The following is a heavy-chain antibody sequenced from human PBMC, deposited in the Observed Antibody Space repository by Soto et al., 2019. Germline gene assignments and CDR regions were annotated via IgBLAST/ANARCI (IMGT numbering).Heavy chain of an antibody. Sequence: QVQLQESGPGLVKPSETLSLTCTVSGDSISSYYWSWIRQPPGKGLGWIGYISYSGSTNYNPSLKGRVTISGDTSKNQFSLKLTSVDAADTAVYYCARGPLGDRGYYCGMDVWGQGTTVIVSS. V-gene: IGHV4-59*01. D-gene: IGHD3-10*01. CDR2: ISYSGST. CDR1: GDSISSYY. CDR3: ARGPLGDRGYYCGMDV. J-gene: IGHJ6*02.